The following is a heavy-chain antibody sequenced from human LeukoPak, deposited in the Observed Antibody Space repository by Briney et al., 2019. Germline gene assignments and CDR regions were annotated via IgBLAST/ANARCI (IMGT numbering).Heavy chain of an antibody. V-gene: IGHV4-34*01. CDR2: INHSGST. D-gene: IGHD6-19*01. CDR3: ARAPRIAVAGAFDY. CDR1: GGSFSGYY. J-gene: IGHJ4*02. Sequence: SETLSLTCAAYGGSFSGYYWSWIRQPPGKGLEWIGEINHSGSTNYNPSLKSRVTISVDKSKNQFSLKLSSVTAADTAVYYCARAPRIAVAGAFDYWGQGTLVTVSS.